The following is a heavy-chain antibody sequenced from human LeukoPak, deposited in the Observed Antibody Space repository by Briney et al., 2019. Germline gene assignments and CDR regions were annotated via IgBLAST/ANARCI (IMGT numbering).Heavy chain of an antibody. V-gene: IGHV4-4*07. Sequence: SETLSLTCTISGGSISGYYWTWIGQPAGKGLEWIGRIYTSGNTNYNPSLQSRVTMSVDTSNYQFPLKLSSVTAADTAVYYCARGYNYGYCDYWGQGTLVTVSS. D-gene: IGHD5-18*01. CDR2: IYTSGNT. CDR1: GGSISGYY. J-gene: IGHJ4*02. CDR3: ARGYNYGYCDY.